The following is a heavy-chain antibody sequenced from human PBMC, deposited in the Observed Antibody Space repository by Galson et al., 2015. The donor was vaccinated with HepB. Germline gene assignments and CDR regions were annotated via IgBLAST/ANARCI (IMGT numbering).Heavy chain of an antibody. J-gene: IGHJ4*02. CDR3: ARDLGPFRSTTRCRAYYFDS. CDR1: GFTFSNYN. D-gene: IGHD2/OR15-2a*01. CDR2: LSSTTSTM. V-gene: IGHV3-48*04. Sequence: SLRLSCAASGFTFSNYNMNWVRQAPGKGLEWVSYLSSTTSTMYYADSVEGRFTISRDNVKNSLYLQMTSLRAEDTAVYYCARDLGPFRSTTRCRAYYFDSWGQGTLVTVSS.